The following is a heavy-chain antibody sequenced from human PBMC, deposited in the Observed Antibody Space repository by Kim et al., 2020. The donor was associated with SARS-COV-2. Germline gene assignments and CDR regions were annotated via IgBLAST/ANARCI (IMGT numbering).Heavy chain of an antibody. CDR1: GGSFSGYY. J-gene: IGHJ6*02. CDR3: ARRRGSRAYYYYGMDV. CDR2: INHSGST. Sequence: SETLSLTCAVYGGSFSGYYWSWIRQPPGKGLEWIGEINHSGSTNYNPSLKSRVTISVDTSKNQFSLKLSSVTAADTAVYYCARRRGSRAYYYYGMDVWGQGTTVTVSS. D-gene: IGHD2-2*01. V-gene: IGHV4-34*01.